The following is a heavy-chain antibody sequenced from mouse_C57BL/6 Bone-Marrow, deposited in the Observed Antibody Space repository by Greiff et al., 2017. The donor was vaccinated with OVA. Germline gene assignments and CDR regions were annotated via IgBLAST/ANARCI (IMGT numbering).Heavy chain of an antibody. CDR2: IYPGSGST. Sequence: VQLQQPGAELVKPGASVKMSCKASGYTFTSYWITWVKQRPGQGLEWIGDIYPGSGSTNYNEKFKSKATLTVDTSSSTAYMQLSSLTSEDSAVDYCARTGYGSSWFAYWGQGTLVTVSA. CDR3: ARTGYGSSWFAY. J-gene: IGHJ3*01. V-gene: IGHV1-55*01. D-gene: IGHD1-1*01. CDR1: GYTFTSYW.